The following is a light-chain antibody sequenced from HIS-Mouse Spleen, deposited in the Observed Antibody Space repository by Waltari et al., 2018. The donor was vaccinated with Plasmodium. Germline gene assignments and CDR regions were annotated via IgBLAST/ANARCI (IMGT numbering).Light chain of an antibody. CDR1: ACPTHY. J-gene: IGLJ3*02. CDR2: KDS. Sequence: SYELTPPPSVSVSPGQTVRITCCGDACPTHYAYWYQQKPGQAPVLVIYKDSERPSGIPERFSGSSSGTTGTLTISGVQAEDEADYYCQSADSSGTPNWVFGGGTKLTVL. V-gene: IGLV3-25*03. CDR3: QSADSSGTPNWV.